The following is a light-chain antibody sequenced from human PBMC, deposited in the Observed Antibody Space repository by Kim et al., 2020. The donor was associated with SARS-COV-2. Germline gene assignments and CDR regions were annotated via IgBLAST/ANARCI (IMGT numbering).Light chain of an antibody. CDR1: SGDIGGYDF. Sequence: GQSITISCSGSSGDIGGYDFFSWYQQFPGKAPKLMIYGVTNRPSGVSSRFSGSKSGNTASLIISGLQAEDEADYYCSSYTSSTTLVFGGGTKVTVL. CDR2: GVT. CDR3: SSYTSSTTLV. V-gene: IGLV2-14*03. J-gene: IGLJ2*01.